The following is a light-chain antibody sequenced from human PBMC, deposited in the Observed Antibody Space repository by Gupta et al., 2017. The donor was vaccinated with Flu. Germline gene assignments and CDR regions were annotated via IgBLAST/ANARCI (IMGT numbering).Light chain of an antibody. CDR2: GAS. Sequence: GTLSLSPGDRATLSCRASQSVSSSYLGWYQQKPGQAPRLLIYGASSRATGIPDRFSGSGSGTDFTLTISRLEPEDFAVYYCQQYSNSPLTFGGGTKVEIK. CDR1: QSVSSSY. V-gene: IGKV3-20*01. J-gene: IGKJ4*01. CDR3: QQYSNSPLT.